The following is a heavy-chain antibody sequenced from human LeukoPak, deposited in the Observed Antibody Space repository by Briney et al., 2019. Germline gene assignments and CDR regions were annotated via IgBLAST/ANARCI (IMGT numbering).Heavy chain of an antibody. Sequence: ASVKVSCKASGYTFTDYYVHWVRQAPGQGLEWLGWVNPNTGGTNYAQKFQGRVTMTRDTSIRTAYMELSRLTSDDTAVYYCVRLYDWGRLDYWGQGTLVTVSS. V-gene: IGHV1-2*02. CDR2: VNPNTGGT. CDR1: GYTFTDYY. CDR3: VRLYDWGRLDY. D-gene: IGHD3-9*01. J-gene: IGHJ4*02.